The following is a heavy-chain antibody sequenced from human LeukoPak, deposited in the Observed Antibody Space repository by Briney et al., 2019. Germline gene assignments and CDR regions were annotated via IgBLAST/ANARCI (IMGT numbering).Heavy chain of an antibody. V-gene: IGHV4-59*01. CDR2: IYYSGST. CDR1: GGSISTYY. Sequence: SETLSLTCTVSGGSISTYYRSWIRQPPGKGLEWIGYIYYSGSTNYNPSLKSRVTISVDTSKNQFSLKLTSVTAADTAVYYCVRDRDSGTYYYYYGMDVWGQGTTVTVSS. J-gene: IGHJ6*02. CDR3: VRDRDSGTYYYYYGMDV. D-gene: IGHD1-26*01.